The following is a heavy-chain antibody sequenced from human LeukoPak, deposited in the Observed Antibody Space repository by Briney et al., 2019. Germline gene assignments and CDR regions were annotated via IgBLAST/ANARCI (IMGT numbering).Heavy chain of an antibody. D-gene: IGHD1-26*01. J-gene: IGHJ4*02. CDR3: ARDVGGSLDY. CDR2: IKEDESAK. V-gene: IGHV3-7*01. CDR1: GFTFNTYW. Sequence: PGGSLRLSCAASGFTFNTYWMARVRQAPGKGLEWVANIKEDESAKHQADSVKGRFTISRDNAQNSVYLQMSSLRGEDTAVYYCARDVGGSLDYWGQGTLVTVSS.